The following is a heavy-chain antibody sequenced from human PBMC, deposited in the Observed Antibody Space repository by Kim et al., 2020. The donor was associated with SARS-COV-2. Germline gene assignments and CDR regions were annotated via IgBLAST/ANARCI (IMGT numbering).Heavy chain of an antibody. J-gene: IGHJ5*02. CDR3: ARALAGYSSSWRWFDP. V-gene: IGHV3-74*01. Sequence: SVKGRFTISRDTAKTTRYLQMNSLRAEDTAVYYCARALAGYSSSWRWFDPWGQGTLVTVSS. D-gene: IGHD6-13*01.